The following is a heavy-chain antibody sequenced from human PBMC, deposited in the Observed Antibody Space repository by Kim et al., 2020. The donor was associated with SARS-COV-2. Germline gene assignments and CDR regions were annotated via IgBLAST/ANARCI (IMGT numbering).Heavy chain of an antibody. V-gene: IGHV1-3*01. D-gene: IGHD3-9*01. CDR2: INAGNGNT. Sequence: ASVKVSCKASGYTFTSYAMHWVRQAPGQRLEWMGWINAGNGNTKYSQKFQGRVTITRDTSASTAYMELSSLRSEDTAVYYCASGNLLRYFDWLLYFDYWGQGTLVTVSS. CDR3: ASGNLLRYFDWLLYFDY. J-gene: IGHJ4*02. CDR1: GYTFTSYA.